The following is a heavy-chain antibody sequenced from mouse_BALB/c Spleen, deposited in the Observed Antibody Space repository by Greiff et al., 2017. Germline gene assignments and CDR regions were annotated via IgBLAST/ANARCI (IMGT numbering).Heavy chain of an antibody. CDR3: SSDYCGSYAMDY. V-gene: IGHV14-3*02. D-gene: IGHD1-1*02. J-gene: IGHJ4*01. Sequence: VQLQQSGAELVKPGASVKLSCTASGFNIKDTYMHWVKQRPEQGLEWIGRIDPANGNTKYDPKFQGKATITADTSSNTAYLQLSSLTSEDAAVYSSSSDYCGSYAMDYWGQGTSVTVSS. CDR1: GFNIKDTY. CDR2: IDPANGNT.